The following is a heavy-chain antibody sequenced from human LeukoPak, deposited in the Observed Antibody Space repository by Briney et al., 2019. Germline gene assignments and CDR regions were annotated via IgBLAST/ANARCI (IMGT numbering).Heavy chain of an antibody. D-gene: IGHD3-16*01. J-gene: IGHJ4*02. Sequence: ASVKVSCKASGYTFTSYGISWVRQAPGQGLEWMGWISAYNGNTKYSQKFQGRVIITRNTSISTAYMELSSLRSEDTAVYYCARGTKSGLGESSVGYWGQGTLVTVSS. CDR1: GYTFTSYG. CDR2: ISAYNGNT. V-gene: IGHV1-18*01. CDR3: ARGTKSGLGESSVGY.